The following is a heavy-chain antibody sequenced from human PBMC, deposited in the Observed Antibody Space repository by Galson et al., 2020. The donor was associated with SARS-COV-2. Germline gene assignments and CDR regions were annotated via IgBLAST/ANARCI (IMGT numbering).Heavy chain of an antibody. CDR1: GSRLTNYW. V-gene: IGHV5-51*01. Sequence: KIGEYPKTPCNSPGSRLTNYWIPRVRQLPGTGLEWMGIIFLGVSDTRYSPPFQGQVTLLADKSAPTAFLQWSSLKAPDTAIYYGARLPRNYQRTSSGRYGMDVCGQGTSVTV. J-gene: IGHJ6*02. CDR3: ARLPRNYQRTSSGRYGMDV. CDR2: IFLGVSDT. D-gene: IGHD6-6*01.